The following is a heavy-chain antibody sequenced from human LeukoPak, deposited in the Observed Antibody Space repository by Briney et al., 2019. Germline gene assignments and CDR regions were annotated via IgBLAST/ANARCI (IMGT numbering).Heavy chain of an antibody. CDR2: IDPSDSYT. Sequence: GESLRISCKGSGYSFTTYWISWVRQMPGKGLEWMGRIDPSDSYTNYSPSFQGHVTISTDKSISTAYLRWSSLKASDTAMYYCARHAGIGTASDYWGQGTLVTVSS. J-gene: IGHJ4*02. CDR3: ARHAGIGTASDY. CDR1: GYSFTTYW. D-gene: IGHD5-18*01. V-gene: IGHV5-10-1*01.